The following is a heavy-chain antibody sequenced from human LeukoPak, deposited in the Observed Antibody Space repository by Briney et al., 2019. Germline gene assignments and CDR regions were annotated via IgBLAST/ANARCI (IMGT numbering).Heavy chain of an antibody. CDR2: INPNSGGT. D-gene: IGHD1-26*01. CDR3: ASSRLNSGSYFYFDY. Sequence: ASVKVSCKASGYTFTGYFMHWVRQAPGQGLEWMGWINPNSGGTNYAQNLQGRVTMTTDTSTSTAYMELRSLRSDDTAVYYCASSRLNSGSYFYFDYWGQGTLVTVSS. J-gene: IGHJ4*02. CDR1: GYTFTGYF. V-gene: IGHV1-2*02.